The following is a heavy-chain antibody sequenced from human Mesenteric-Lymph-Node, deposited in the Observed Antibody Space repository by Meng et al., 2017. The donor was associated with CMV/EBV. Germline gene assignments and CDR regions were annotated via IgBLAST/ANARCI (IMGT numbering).Heavy chain of an antibody. CDR3: AKDIGSSSWYGGGFDP. CDR2: ISTIGGSI. CDR1: GFTFSDYY. Sequence: GGSLRLSCAASGFTFSDYYMSWIRQAPGKGLQWVSYISTIGGSISYADSVKGRFTISRDNAKNSLYLQMNSLRAEDMALYYCAKDIGSSSWYGGGFDPWGQGTLVTVSS. J-gene: IGHJ5*02. V-gene: IGHV3-11*01. D-gene: IGHD6-13*01.